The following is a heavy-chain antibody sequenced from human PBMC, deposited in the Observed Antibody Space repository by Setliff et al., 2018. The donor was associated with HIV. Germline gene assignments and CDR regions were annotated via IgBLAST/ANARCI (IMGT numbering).Heavy chain of an antibody. CDR1: GYTFTDYF. V-gene: IGHV1-3*01. CDR2: INAGNGNT. J-gene: IGHJ3*02. Sequence: ASVKVSCKASGYTFTDYFIHWVRQAPGQRLEWMGWINAGNGNTKYSQKFQGRVTITRDTSASTAYMELSSLRSEDTAVYYCARSRDWGSIGAFDIWGQGTMVTVSS. D-gene: IGHD7-27*01. CDR3: ARSRDWGSIGAFDI.